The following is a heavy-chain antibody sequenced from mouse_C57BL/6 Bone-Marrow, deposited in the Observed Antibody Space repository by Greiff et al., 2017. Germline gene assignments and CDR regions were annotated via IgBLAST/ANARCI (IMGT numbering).Heavy chain of an antibody. V-gene: IGHV1-7*01. D-gene: IGHD2-3*01. CDR3: SRWNDGYSGFFAY. Sequence: QVQLKQSGAELAKPGASVKLSCTASGYTFTSYWMPWVKQRPGPGLEWIGYINPSSGYTKYNQKFKDKATLTADKSSSTAYMQLSSLTSEDSAVYYWSRWNDGYSGFFAYWGQGTLVTVSA. CDR2: INPSSGYT. J-gene: IGHJ3*01. CDR1: GYTFTSYW.